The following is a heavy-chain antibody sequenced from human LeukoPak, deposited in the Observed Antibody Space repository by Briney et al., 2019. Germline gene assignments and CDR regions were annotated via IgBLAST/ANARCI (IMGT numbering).Heavy chain of an antibody. Sequence: SETLSLTCTVSGGSISSYYWGWIRQPPGKGLEWIGSIYYSGSTYYNPSLKSRVTISVDTSKNQFSLKLSSVTAADTAVYYCATQARLSYCSSTSCAYGMDVWGQGTTVTVSS. CDR1: GGSISSYY. J-gene: IGHJ6*02. CDR2: IYYSGST. D-gene: IGHD2-2*01. CDR3: ATQARLSYCSSTSCAYGMDV. V-gene: IGHV4-39*01.